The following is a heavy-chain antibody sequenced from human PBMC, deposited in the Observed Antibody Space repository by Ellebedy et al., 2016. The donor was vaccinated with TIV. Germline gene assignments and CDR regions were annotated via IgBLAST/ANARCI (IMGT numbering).Heavy chain of an antibody. CDR1: GFTFSDHY. CDR3: ARHPSVAGPGDV. V-gene: IGHV3-72*01. J-gene: IGHJ6*02. Sequence: GGSLRLSCEASGFTFSDHYIDWVRPAPGKGLEWVARSRNKANSYTTEYAASVKGRFTVSRDDSKNSLYLQMNSLKTEDTAVYYCARHPSVAGPGDVWGLGTTVTVSS. D-gene: IGHD6-19*01. CDR2: SRNKANSYTT.